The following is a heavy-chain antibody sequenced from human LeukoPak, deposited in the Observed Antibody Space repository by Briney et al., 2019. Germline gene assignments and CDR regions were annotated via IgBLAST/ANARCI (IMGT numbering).Heavy chain of an antibody. D-gene: IGHD3-10*01. Sequence: PSETLSLTCTVSGGSISSYYWSWLRQPAGKGLEWIGEINHSGSTNYNPSLKSRVTISVDTSKNQFSLKLSSVTAADTAVYYCARATMVRGVIEFDYWGQGTLVTVSS. V-gene: IGHV4-34*01. J-gene: IGHJ4*02. CDR3: ARATMVRGVIEFDY. CDR2: INHSGST. CDR1: GGSISSYY.